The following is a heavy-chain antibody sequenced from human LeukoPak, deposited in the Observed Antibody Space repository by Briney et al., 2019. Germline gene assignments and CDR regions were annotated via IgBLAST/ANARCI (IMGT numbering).Heavy chain of an antibody. CDR1: GGSINSNY. Sequence: SETLSLTCTVSGGSINSNYWSWIRQPPGKGLEWIGYIDYSGYTKYSSSLRGRVTISVDTSKNQFSLKMYSVTAADTAVYYCVSLAVRHYDSSGYFDSWGQGTLATVSS. V-gene: IGHV4-59*08. D-gene: IGHD3-22*01. CDR2: IDYSGYT. CDR3: VSLAVRHYDSSGYFDS. J-gene: IGHJ4*02.